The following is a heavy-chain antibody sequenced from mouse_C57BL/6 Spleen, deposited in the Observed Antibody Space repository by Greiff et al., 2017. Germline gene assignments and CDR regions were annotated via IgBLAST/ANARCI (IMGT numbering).Heavy chain of an antibody. Sequence: EVQRVESGPELVKPGASVKMSCKASGYTFTDYNMHWVKQSHGKSLEWIGYINPNNGGTSYNQKFKGKATLTVNKSSSTAYMELRSLTSKDSAVYYCARGAIYYYGSSTNWFAYWGQGTLVTVSA. CDR3: ARGAIYYYGSSTNWFAY. CDR2: INPNNGGT. V-gene: IGHV1-22*01. CDR1: GYTFTDYN. D-gene: IGHD1-1*01. J-gene: IGHJ3*01.